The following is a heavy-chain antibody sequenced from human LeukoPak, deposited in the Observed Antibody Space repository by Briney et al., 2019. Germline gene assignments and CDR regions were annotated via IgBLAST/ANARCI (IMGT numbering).Heavy chain of an antibody. CDR1: GGTFSSYA. CDR2: IIPIFGTA. J-gene: IGHJ6*03. V-gene: IGHV1-69*05. CDR3: ATLSSSHYYYYYMDV. Sequence: SVKVSCKASGGTFSSYAISWVRQAPGQGLEWMGGIIPIFGTANYAQKFQGRVTITTDESTSTAYMELSSLRSEDTAVYYCATLSSSHYYYYYMDVWGKGTTVTVAS. D-gene: IGHD6-13*01.